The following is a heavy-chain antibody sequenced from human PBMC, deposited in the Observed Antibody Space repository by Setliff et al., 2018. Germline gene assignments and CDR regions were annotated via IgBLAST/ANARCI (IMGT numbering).Heavy chain of an antibody. Sequence: SETLSLTCAVYGGSFSGYYWSWIRQPPGKGLEWIGEINHSGSTNYNPSLKSRVTVSVDTSKNQFSLKLSSVTAADTATYYCASVLNSVSDAFDVWGQGTVVTVSS. CDR1: GGSFSGYY. CDR3: ASVLNSVSDAFDV. V-gene: IGHV4-34*01. J-gene: IGHJ3*01. CDR2: INHSGST. D-gene: IGHD1-26*01.